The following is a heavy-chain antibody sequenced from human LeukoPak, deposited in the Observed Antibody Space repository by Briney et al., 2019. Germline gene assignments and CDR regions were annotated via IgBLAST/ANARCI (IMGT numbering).Heavy chain of an antibody. Sequence: GGSLRLSCAASGFTLSSYSMSWVRQAPGKGLEWVSSIRGSGTGTHYADSVKGRFTISRDNSKNTLYLQMNSLRAEDTAVYYCAKESCSSRCNFDHWGQGTLVTVSS. CDR1: GFTLSSYS. CDR2: IRGSGTGT. D-gene: IGHD2-2*01. CDR3: AKESCSSRCNFDH. J-gene: IGHJ4*02. V-gene: IGHV3-23*01.